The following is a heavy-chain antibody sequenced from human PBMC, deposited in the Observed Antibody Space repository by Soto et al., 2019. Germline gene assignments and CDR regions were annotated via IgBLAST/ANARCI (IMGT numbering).Heavy chain of an antibody. CDR1: GFTFSSYS. V-gene: IGHV3-21*01. CDR3: ASADSSGYYSSYYYYGMDV. J-gene: IGHJ6*02. CDR2: ISSSSSYI. Sequence: GVSLRLSCAASGFTFSSYSMNWVRQAPGKGLEWVSSISSSSSYIYYADSVKGRFTISRDNAKNSLYLQMNSLRAEDTAVYYCASADSSGYYSSYYYYGMDVWGQGTTVTVSS. D-gene: IGHD3-22*01.